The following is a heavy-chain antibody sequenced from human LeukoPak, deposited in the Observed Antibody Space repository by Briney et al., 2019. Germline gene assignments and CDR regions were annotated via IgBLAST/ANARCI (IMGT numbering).Heavy chain of an antibody. V-gene: IGHV1-24*01. CDR3: ATGSAAIVDYLDN. CDR2: FDPVQGKT. J-gene: IGHJ4*02. D-gene: IGHD2-2*02. CDR1: GYTLTEFS. Sequence: GASVKVSCKVSGYTLTEFSIHWVRQAPGRWLEWVGGFDPVQGKTLYAQKFQGRVTMTEDTSTDTAYMELGGLRSEDTAVYFCATGSAAIVDYLDNWGQGTLVTVSS.